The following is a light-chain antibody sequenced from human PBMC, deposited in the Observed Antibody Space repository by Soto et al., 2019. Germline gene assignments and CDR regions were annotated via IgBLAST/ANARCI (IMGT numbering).Light chain of an antibody. J-gene: IGKJ1*01. CDR2: DAS. CDR3: PARSKWPST. CDR1: QSVTSS. Sequence: DIVLTQSPATLSLSPGERATLSCRASQSVTSSLAWYQQKPGQAPSLLIYDASNRATGVPARFSGSGSGTHLTPPISILEPADFSFYYLPARSKWPSTFGQGTKVEIK. V-gene: IGKV3-11*01.